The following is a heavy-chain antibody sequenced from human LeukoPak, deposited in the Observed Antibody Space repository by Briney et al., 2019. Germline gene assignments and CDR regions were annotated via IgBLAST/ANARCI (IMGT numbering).Heavy chain of an antibody. D-gene: IGHD3-22*01. J-gene: IGHJ6*03. CDR2: IYHTGNI. Sequence: SGTLSLTCAVSGASITSYYWTWIRQPPGKGLEWIGYIYHTGNIKYNPSLNSRVTISIDTSKNQFSLKLSSVTAADTAVYYCAREFYYYDSSGYNNYMDVWGKGTTVTVSS. CDR1: GASITSYY. V-gene: IGHV4-59*01. CDR3: AREFYYYDSSGYNNYMDV.